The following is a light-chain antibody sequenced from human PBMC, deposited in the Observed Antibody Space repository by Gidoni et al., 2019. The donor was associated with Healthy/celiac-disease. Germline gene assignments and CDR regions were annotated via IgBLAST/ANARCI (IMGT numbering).Light chain of an antibody. Sequence: EIVLTQSPATLSLSPGERATLSCRASQSVSSYLAWYQQKPGQAPRLLIYDASNRATGITDRLSGSGSGIDFTLTISSLEPEDFAVYYCQQRSNWPPTTFGQGTRLEIK. CDR2: DAS. V-gene: IGKV3-11*01. CDR1: QSVSSY. CDR3: QQRSNWPPTT. J-gene: IGKJ5*01.